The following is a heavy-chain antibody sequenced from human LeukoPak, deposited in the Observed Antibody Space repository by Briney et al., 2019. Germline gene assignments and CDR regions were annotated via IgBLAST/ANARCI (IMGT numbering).Heavy chain of an antibody. J-gene: IGHJ3*02. D-gene: IGHD2-15*01. CDR3: ATSQAALGASDAFDI. V-gene: IGHV1-24*01. CDR2: FDPEDGET. CDR1: GYTLTELS. Sequence: GASVKVSFKVSGYTLTELSMHWVRQAPGKGLEWMGGFDPEDGETIYAQKFQGRVTMTVDTSTDTAYMELSSLRSEDTAVYYCATSQAALGASDAFDIWGQGTMVTVSS.